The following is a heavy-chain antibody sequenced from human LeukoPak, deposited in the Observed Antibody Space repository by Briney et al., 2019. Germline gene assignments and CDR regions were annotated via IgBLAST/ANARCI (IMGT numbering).Heavy chain of an antibody. CDR2: INPNSGGT. CDR1: GYTFTDYY. J-gene: IGHJ3*02. Sequence: ASVKVSCKTSGYTFTDYYVHWVRQAPGQGLEWMGWINPNSGGTNYAQKFQGRVTMTRDTSISTAYMELSRLRSDDTAVYYCATTRGLQLYDAFDIWGQGTMVTVSS. CDR3: ATTRGLQLYDAFDI. V-gene: IGHV1-2*02. D-gene: IGHD6-13*01.